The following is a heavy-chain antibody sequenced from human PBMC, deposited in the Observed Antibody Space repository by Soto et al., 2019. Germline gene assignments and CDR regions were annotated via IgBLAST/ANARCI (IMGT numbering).Heavy chain of an antibody. Sequence: QEQLVQSGAEVKKPGSSVKVSCKASGGLFSRYPISWVRQVPGQGLEWMGGIIPVFQTAYYTQRFQGRVTITADESTNTAYMELSRLRSEDTAIYYCPRGGSGYTWFNEFWGQGTLVTVSS. D-gene: IGHD3-22*01. CDR2: IIPVFQTA. CDR1: GGLFSRYP. CDR3: PRGGSGYTWFNEF. V-gene: IGHV1-69*01. J-gene: IGHJ4*02.